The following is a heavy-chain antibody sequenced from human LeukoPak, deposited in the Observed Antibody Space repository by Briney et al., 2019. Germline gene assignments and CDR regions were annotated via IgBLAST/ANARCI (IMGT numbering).Heavy chain of an antibody. D-gene: IGHD1-26*01. CDR1: GFTFDDYA. CDR3: ARLIQSLIVGATNDDY. CDR2: ISWNSGSI. J-gene: IGHJ4*02. Sequence: GGSLRLSCAASGFTFDDYAMHWVRQAPGKGLEWVSGISWNSGSIGYADSVKGRFTISRDNAKNSLYLQMNSLRAEDTALYYCARLIQSLIVGATNDDYWGQGTLVTVSS. V-gene: IGHV3-9*01.